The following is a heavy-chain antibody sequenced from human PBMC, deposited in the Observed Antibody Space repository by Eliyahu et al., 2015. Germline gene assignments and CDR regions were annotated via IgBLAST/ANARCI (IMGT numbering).Heavy chain of an antibody. Sequence: QVQLVQSGSGLKKPGTSVKVSCQAFGYPFTKFAISWVRQAPGQGLEWMGWINTHTGNPTYAPGFTGRFVFSLDTSVSTAYLQISSLKAEDTAVYYCARNRHEYGGYDYSYWGQGTLVTVSS. CDR2: INTHTGNP. CDR1: GYPFTKFA. V-gene: IGHV7-4-1*02. J-gene: IGHJ4*02. D-gene: IGHD5-12*01. CDR3: ARNRHEYGGYDYSY.